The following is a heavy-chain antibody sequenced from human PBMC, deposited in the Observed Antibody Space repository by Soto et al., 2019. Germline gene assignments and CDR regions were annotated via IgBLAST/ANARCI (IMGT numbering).Heavy chain of an antibody. CDR1: GFTFSSYA. CDR3: ARDKGDLRFLEWSYYFDF. Sequence: QVQLGESGGGVVQPGRSLRLSCAASGFTFSSYAMHWVRQAPGKGLEWVAVISYDGSNKYYADSVKGRFTISRDNSKNTLYLQMNSLRAEDTAVYYCARDKGDLRFLEWSYYFDFWGQGTLVTVSS. V-gene: IGHV3-30-3*01. CDR2: ISYDGSNK. D-gene: IGHD3-3*01. J-gene: IGHJ4*02.